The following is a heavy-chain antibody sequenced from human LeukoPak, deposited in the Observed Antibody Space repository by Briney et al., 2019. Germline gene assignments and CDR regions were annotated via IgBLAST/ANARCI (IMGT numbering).Heavy chain of an antibody. CDR3: ARLQYGDRVQN. CDR1: GYSFTSYW. D-gene: IGHD4-17*01. V-gene: IGHV5-51*03. Sequence: GESLKLSCKGSGYSFTSYWIGWVRQLPEKGLEWMGIIYPGDSATRYSPSFQGQVTISADTSIRTAYLQWSRLNASDTALYYSARLQYGDRVQNWGQGTLVTVSS. CDR2: IYPGDSAT. J-gene: IGHJ4*02.